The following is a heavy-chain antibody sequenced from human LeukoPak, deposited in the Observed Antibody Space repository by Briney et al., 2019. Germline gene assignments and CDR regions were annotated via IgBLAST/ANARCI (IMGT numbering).Heavy chain of an antibody. CDR3: AKAKTYYYYYMDV. J-gene: IGHJ6*03. CDR2: IRYDGSNK. CDR1: GFTFSSYA. V-gene: IGHV3-30*02. Sequence: GGSLRLSCAASGFTFSSYAMSWVRQAPGKGLEWVAFIRYDGSNKYYADSVKGRFTISRDNSKNTLYLQMNSLRAEDTAVYYCAKAKTYYYYYMDVWGKGTTVTVSS.